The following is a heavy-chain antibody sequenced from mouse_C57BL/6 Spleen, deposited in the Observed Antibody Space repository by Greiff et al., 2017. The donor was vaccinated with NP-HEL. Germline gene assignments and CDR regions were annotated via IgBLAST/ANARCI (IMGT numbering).Heavy chain of an antibody. V-gene: IGHV14-2*01. D-gene: IGHD1-1*01. CDR1: GFNIKDYY. J-gene: IGHJ1*03. CDR2: IDPEDGET. Sequence: VQLQQSGAELVKPGASVKLSCTASGFNIKDYYMHWVKQRTEQGLEWIGRIDPEDGETKYAPKFQGKATITADTSSNSAYLQLSSLTSEDTAVYYCASHYYGSTSRGYFDVWGTGTTVTVSS. CDR3: ASHYYGSTSRGYFDV.